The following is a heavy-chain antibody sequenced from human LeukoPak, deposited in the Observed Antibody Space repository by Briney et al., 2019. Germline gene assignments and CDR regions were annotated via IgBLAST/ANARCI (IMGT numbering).Heavy chain of an antibody. V-gene: IGHV4-59*01. CDR1: GGSISSYY. CDR2: IYYSGST. CDR3: ARESGYSSGWYSLVDY. Sequence: SETLSLTCTVSGGSISSYYWSWLRQPPGKGLEWIGYIYYSGSTNYNPSLKSRVTISVDTSKNQFSLKLSSVTAADTAVYYCARESGYSSGWYSLVDYWGQGTLVTVSS. J-gene: IGHJ4*02. D-gene: IGHD6-19*01.